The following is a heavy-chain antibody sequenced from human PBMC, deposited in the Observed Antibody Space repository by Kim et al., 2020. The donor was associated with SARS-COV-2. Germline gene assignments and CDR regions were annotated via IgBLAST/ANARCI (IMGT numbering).Heavy chain of an antibody. D-gene: IGHD4-17*01. V-gene: IGHV3-53*01. CDR2: IYSGGST. J-gene: IGHJ6*02. CDR1: GFTVSSNY. Sequence: GSLRLSCAASGFTVSSNYMSWVRQAPGKGLEWVSVIYSGGSTYYADSVKGRFTISRDNSKNTLYLQMNSLRAEDTAVYYCARDYYDYGDYYGMDVWGQGTTVTVSS. CDR3: ARDYYDYGDYYGMDV.